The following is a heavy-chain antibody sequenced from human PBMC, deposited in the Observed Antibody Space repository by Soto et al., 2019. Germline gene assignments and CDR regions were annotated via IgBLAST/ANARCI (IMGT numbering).Heavy chain of an antibody. V-gene: IGHV3-74*01. CDR2: INSDGSST. D-gene: IGHD2-2*02. CDR3: ATGMMQGSLPAPAIKDYFDY. CDR1: GFTFSSYW. Sequence: GGSLRLSCAASGFTFSSYWMHWVRQAPGKGLVWVSRINSDGSSTSYADSVKGRFTISRDNAKNTLYLQMNSLRAEDTAVYYCATGMMQGSLPAPAIKDYFDYWGQGTLVTVSS. J-gene: IGHJ4*02.